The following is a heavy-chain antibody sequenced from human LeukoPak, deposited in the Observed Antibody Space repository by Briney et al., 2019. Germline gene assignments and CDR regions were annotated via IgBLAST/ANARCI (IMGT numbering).Heavy chain of an antibody. Sequence: PGGSLRLSCAASGFTVSSNYVSWVRQAPGRGLEWVSIIFPAGTTYYADSVKGRFTISRDNSGDTLYLQMNSLRAEDMAVYYCARRDSNGYYEDWGQGTLVTVSS. CDR2: IFPAGTT. J-gene: IGHJ4*02. CDR3: ARRDSNGYYED. CDR1: GFTVSSNY. D-gene: IGHD3-22*01. V-gene: IGHV3-53*01.